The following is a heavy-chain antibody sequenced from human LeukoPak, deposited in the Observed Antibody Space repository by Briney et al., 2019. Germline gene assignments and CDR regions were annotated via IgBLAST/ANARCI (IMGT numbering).Heavy chain of an antibody. J-gene: IGHJ3*02. CDR3: ARVHSGAFDI. CDR2: ISSSSSYI. Sequence: PGGSLRLSCAASGFTFSSYSMNWVRQAPGKGLEWVSSISSSSSYIYYADSVKGRFTISRDNAKNSLYLQMNSLRAEDTAVYYCARVHSGAFDIWGQGTMSPSLQ. D-gene: IGHD3-3*01. V-gene: IGHV3-21*01. CDR1: GFTFSSYS.